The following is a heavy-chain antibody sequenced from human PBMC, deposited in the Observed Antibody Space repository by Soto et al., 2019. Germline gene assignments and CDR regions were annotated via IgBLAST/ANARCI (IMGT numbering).Heavy chain of an antibody. Sequence: PSETLSLTCTVSGGPISSGCYFWSWIRQHPGKGLEWIGSIYYSGSTYYNSSLKSRVTIYVDTSKSQFSLNLSSVTAADTAVFYCARHGDRKYYFDFWGRGTLVSVSS. D-gene: IGHD3-10*01. CDR1: GGPISSGCYF. J-gene: IGHJ4*02. CDR2: IYYSGST. CDR3: ARHGDRKYYFDF. V-gene: IGHV4-39*01.